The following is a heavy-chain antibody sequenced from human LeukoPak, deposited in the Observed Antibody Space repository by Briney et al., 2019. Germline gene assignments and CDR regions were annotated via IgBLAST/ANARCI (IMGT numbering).Heavy chain of an antibody. CDR3: ARAGVAGTDGHFDY. CDR2: ISSSSSYI. V-gene: IGHV3-21*01. J-gene: IGHJ4*02. D-gene: IGHD6-19*01. Sequence: NPGGSLRLSCAASGFTFSSYSMNWVRQAPGKGLEWVSSISSSSSYIYYADSVKGRFTISRDNAKNSLYLQMNSLRAEDTAVYYCARAGVAGTDGHFDYWGQGTLVTVSS. CDR1: GFTFSSYS.